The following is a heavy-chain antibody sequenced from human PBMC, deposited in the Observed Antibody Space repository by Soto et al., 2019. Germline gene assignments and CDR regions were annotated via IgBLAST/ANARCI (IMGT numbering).Heavy chain of an antibody. J-gene: IGHJ5*02. CDR2: NSNHNGNT. CDR1: GYIFISYG. V-gene: IGHV1-18*01. Sequence: ASVKVSCKTSGYIFISYGISWVRRAPGQGLEWMGWNSNHNGNTKYAQKFQGRVTLTTDISTATVSMELRSLRSDDTAVYFCARDPGVVLGASHHWGQGTVVTDS. CDR3: ARDPGVVLGASHH. D-gene: IGHD2-15*01.